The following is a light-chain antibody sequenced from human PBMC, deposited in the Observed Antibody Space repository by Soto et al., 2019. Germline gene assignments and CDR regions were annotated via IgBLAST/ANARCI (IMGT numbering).Light chain of an antibody. CDR3: MQRIEFPIT. J-gene: IGKJ5*01. Sequence: PASISCRSSQGLVYSDGNTYLNWLHQRPGQSPRRLFYKVSNRDSGVPDRFSGGGSGTDFTLKISRVEAEDVGVYYCMQRIEFPITFGQGTRLDI. CDR2: KVS. V-gene: IGKV2-30*01. CDR1: QGLVYSDGNTY.